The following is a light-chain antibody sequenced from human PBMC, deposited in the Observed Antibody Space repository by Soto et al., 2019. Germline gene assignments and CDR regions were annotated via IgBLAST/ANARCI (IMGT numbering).Light chain of an antibody. J-gene: IGKJ1*01. CDR2: AAS. V-gene: IGKV1-39*01. CDR3: QQGYGASWT. Sequence: DTHITQSPSSLSASVGDRVTITCRASQSISSYLSWYQQKPGKAPKLLIYAASSLQSGVPSRFSGSGSGTDFTLTISSLQPEDFATYYCQQGYGASWTFGQGTKVDIK. CDR1: QSISSY.